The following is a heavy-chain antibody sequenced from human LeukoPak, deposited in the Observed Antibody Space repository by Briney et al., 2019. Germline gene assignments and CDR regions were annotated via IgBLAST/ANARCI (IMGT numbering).Heavy chain of an antibody. CDR2: IYYSGST. CDR1: GGSISSYY. V-gene: IGHV4-59*01. Sequence: SETLSLTCTVSGGSISSYYWSWIRQPPGKGLEWIGYIYYSGSTNYNPSLKSRVTISVDTSKNQFSLKVGSVTAADTAVYYCARVRSSGWYVTFDYWGQGTLVTVSS. CDR3: ARVRSSGWYVTFDY. D-gene: IGHD6-19*01. J-gene: IGHJ4*02.